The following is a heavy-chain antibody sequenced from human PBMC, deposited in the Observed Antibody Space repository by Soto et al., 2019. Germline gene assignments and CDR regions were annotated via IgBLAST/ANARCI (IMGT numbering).Heavy chain of an antibody. CDR3: ARQSKAARPLDY. J-gene: IGHJ4*02. CDR1: GGSIISSSYY. Sequence: PSETLSLTSTVPGGSIISSSYYWGWIRQPPGKGLEWMGSVYYSGNTNYNPSLKSRVTISVDTSKSQFSLTLSSVTASDTAVYYCARQSKAARPLDYWGQGTLVPVSS. CDR2: VYYSGNT. V-gene: IGHV4-39*01. D-gene: IGHD6-6*01.